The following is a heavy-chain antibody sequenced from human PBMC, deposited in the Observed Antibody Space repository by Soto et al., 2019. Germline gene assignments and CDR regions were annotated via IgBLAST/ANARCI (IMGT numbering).Heavy chain of an antibody. CDR3: ARDAPEGIAVAGNPDDYYYHYGMDV. CDR2: ISAYNGNT. V-gene: IGHV1-18*01. Sequence: GASVKVSCKASGYTFTSYGISWVRQAPGQGLEWMGWISAYNGNTNYAQKLQGRVTMTTDTSTSTAYMELRSLRSDDTAVYYCARDAPEGIAVAGNPDDYYYHYGMDVWRQGTTVTVSS. D-gene: IGHD6-19*01. CDR1: GYTFTSYG. J-gene: IGHJ6*02.